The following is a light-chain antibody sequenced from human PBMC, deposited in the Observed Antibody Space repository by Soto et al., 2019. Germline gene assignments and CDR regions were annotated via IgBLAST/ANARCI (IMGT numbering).Light chain of an antibody. CDR3: MQSPHWPRT. V-gene: IGKV2-30*01. CDR1: QSLVYSDGNTY. Sequence: DVVMSQSPLSLPVTLGQPASISCRSSQSLVYSDGNTYLNWFQQRPGQSPRRLIYRVSNRDSGVPDRFSGSGSGTDFTLKISRVEAEDVGLYYCMQSPHWPRTFGQGTKVEI. CDR2: RVS. J-gene: IGKJ1*01.